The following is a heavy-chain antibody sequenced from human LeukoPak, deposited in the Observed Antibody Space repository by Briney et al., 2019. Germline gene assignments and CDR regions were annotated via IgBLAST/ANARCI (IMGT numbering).Heavy chain of an antibody. CDR1: GFSFNSYT. Sequence: GGSLRLSRLASGFSFNSYTMNWVREAPGKGLEWVSTISPGVSGYTLYAESVKGRFTISRDNPENSLYLQMDSLRADDTAVYYCVRDVSRRIGMDVWGQGTTVTVSS. CDR3: VRDVSRRIGMDV. J-gene: IGHJ6*02. CDR2: ISPGVSGYT. V-gene: IGHV3-21*06. D-gene: IGHD2/OR15-2a*01.